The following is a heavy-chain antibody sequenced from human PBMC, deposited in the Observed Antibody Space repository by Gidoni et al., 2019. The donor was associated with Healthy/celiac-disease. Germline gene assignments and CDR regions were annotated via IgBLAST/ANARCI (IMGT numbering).Heavy chain of an antibody. V-gene: IGHV4-39*01. CDR1: GGSISSRSYY. J-gene: IGHJ5*02. CDR2: IYYSGST. CDR3: ARGYGDYASNWFDP. D-gene: IGHD4-17*01. Sequence: QLQLQASGPGLVTPSETLSLTCTVSGGSISSRSYYWGWIRQPPGKGLEWIGSIYYSGSTYSNPSLKSRVTISVDTSKNQFSLKLSSGTAADTAVYYCARGYGDYASNWFDPWGQGTLVTVSS.